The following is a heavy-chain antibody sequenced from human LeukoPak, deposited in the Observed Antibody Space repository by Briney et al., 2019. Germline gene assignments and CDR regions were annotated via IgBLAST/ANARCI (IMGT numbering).Heavy chain of an antibody. CDR1: GFTFSSYA. Sequence: GGSLRLSCAASGFTFSSYAMSWVRQAPGKGLEWVSGISGSGGSTYYADSVKGRFTISRDNSKNTLYLQMNSLRAEDTAVYYCARGEHDYVWGSYRYSMDYWGQGTLVTVSS. J-gene: IGHJ4*02. CDR2: ISGSGGST. CDR3: ARGEHDYVWGSYRYSMDY. V-gene: IGHV3-23*01. D-gene: IGHD3-16*02.